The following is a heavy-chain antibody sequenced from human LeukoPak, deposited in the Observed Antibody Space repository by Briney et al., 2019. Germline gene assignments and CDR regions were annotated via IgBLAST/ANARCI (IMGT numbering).Heavy chain of an antibody. V-gene: IGHV4-39*01. CDR1: GGSISSSSYY. CDR3: ARGSYDSSGYYFVDY. D-gene: IGHD3-22*01. Sequence: PSETLSLTCTVSGGSISSSSYYWGWIRQPPGKGLEWIGSIYYSGSTYYNPSLKSRVTISVDTSKNQFSLKLSSVTAADTAVYYCARGSYDSSGYYFVDYWGQGTLVTVSS. CDR2: IYYSGST. J-gene: IGHJ4*02.